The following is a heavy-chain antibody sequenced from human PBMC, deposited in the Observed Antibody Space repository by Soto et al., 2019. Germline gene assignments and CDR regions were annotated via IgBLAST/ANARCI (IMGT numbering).Heavy chain of an antibody. V-gene: IGHV4-61*01. J-gene: IGHJ2*01. Sequence: KSSETLSLTCTVSGGSVSSGSYYWSWIRQPPGKGLEWIGYIYYSGSTNYNPSLKSRVTISVDTSKNQFSLKLGSVTAADTAVYYCARLISGRLSGIAGGMWYFDLWGRGTLVTVSS. D-gene: IGHD2-15*01. CDR2: IYYSGST. CDR1: GGSVSSGSYY. CDR3: ARLISGRLSGIAGGMWYFDL.